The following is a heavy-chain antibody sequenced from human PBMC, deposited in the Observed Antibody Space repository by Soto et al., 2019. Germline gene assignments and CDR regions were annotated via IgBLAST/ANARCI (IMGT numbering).Heavy chain of an antibody. D-gene: IGHD3-3*01. V-gene: IGHV4-30-2*01. CDR2: IYHSGST. CDR1: GGSISSGGYS. CDR3: ARGTIFGVILDY. Sequence: SETLSLTGAVSGGSISSGGYSWSWIRQPPGKGLEWIGYIYHSGSTYYNPSLKSRVTISVDRSKNQFSLKLSSVTAADTAVYYCARGTIFGVILDYWGQGTLVTVS. J-gene: IGHJ4*02.